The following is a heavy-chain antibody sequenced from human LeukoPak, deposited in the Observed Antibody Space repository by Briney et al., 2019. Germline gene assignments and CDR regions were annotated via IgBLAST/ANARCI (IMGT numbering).Heavy chain of an antibody. J-gene: IGHJ4*02. CDR2: ISWNSGSI. Sequence: GGSLRLSCAASGFTFDDYAMHWVRQAPRKGLEWVSGISWNSGSIGYADSVKGRFTISRDNAKNSLYLQMNSLRAEDTALYYCARRGYDILTGYYTDFDYWGQGTLVTVSS. CDR1: GFTFDDYA. CDR3: ARRGYDILTGYYTDFDY. D-gene: IGHD3-9*01. V-gene: IGHV3-9*01.